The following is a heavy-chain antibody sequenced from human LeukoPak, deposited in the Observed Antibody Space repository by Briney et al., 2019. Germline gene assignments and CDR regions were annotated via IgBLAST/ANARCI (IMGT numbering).Heavy chain of an antibody. CDR2: IKQDGSEK. Sequence: GGSLRLSCAASGFTFSSYWMSWVRQAPGKGLEWVANIKQDGSEKYYVDSVKGRFTISRDNAKNSLYLQMNSLKTEDTAVYYCTRHPPYSSSSSTVRDYWGQGTLVTVSS. CDR1: GFTFSSYW. J-gene: IGHJ4*02. CDR3: TRHPPYSSSSSTVRDY. D-gene: IGHD6-6*01. V-gene: IGHV3-7*03.